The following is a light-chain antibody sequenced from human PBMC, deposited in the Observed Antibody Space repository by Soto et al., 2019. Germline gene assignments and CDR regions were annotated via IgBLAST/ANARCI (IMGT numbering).Light chain of an antibody. V-gene: IGKV1-5*03. CDR1: QTISSW. Sequence: DIQMTQSPSTLAGSVGDRVTITCRASQTISSWLAWYQQKPGKAPKLLIYKASTLKSGVPSRFSGSGSGTEFTLTTSSLQPDDFATYSCQHYNSYSEALGQGTKVDIK. CDR2: KAS. J-gene: IGKJ1*01. CDR3: QHYNSYSEA.